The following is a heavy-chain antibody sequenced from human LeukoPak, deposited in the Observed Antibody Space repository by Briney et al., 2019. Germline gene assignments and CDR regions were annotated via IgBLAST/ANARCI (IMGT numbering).Heavy chain of an antibody. J-gene: IGHJ4*02. V-gene: IGHV4-34*01. Sequence: SETLSLTCAVYGGSFSGYYWSWIRQPPGKGLEWIGEINHSGSTNYNPSLKSRVTISVDTSRNQFSLKLSSVTAADTAVYYCASFVVVTARGFAGFDYWGQGTLVTVS. D-gene: IGHD2-21*02. CDR2: INHSGST. CDR3: ASFVVVTARGFAGFDY. CDR1: GGSFSGYY.